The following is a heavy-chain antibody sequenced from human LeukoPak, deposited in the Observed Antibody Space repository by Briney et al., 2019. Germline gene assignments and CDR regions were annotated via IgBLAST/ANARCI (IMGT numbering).Heavy chain of an antibody. Sequence: ASVEVSCKVSGYTLTELSMHWVRQAPGKGLEWMGGFDPEDGETIYAQKFQGRVTMTEDTSTDTAYMELSSLRSEDTAVYYCATSDSSGWDDAFDIWGQGTMVTVSS. D-gene: IGHD6-19*01. J-gene: IGHJ3*02. CDR2: FDPEDGET. V-gene: IGHV1-24*01. CDR3: ATSDSSGWDDAFDI. CDR1: GYTLTELS.